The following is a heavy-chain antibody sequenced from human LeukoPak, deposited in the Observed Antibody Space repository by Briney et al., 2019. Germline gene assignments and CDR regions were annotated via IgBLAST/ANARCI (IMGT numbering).Heavy chain of an antibody. D-gene: IGHD3-9*01. CDR2: IIPILGIA. Sequence: SVKVSCKASGGTFSSYAISWVRQAPGQGLEWMGRIIPILGIANYAQKFQGRVTITADKSTSTAYMELSSLRSEDTAVYYCARVGEYYDILTGYSNWFDPWGQGTLVTVSS. V-gene: IGHV1-69*04. CDR3: ARVGEYYDILTGYSNWFDP. J-gene: IGHJ5*02. CDR1: GGTFSSYA.